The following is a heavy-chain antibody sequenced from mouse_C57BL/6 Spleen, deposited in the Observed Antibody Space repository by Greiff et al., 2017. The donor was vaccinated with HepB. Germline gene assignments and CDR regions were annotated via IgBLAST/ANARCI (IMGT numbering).Heavy chain of an antibody. CDR1: GYSITSGYY. CDR3: ARGGYGYPYAMDY. CDR2: ISYDGSN. D-gene: IGHD2-2*01. V-gene: IGHV3-6*01. Sequence: EVQLVESGPGLVKPSQSLSLTCSVTGYSITSGYYWNWIRQFPGNTLEWMGYISYDGSNNYNPSLKNRISITRDTSKNQFFLKLNSVTTEDTATYYCARGGYGYPYAMDYWGQGTSVTVSS. J-gene: IGHJ4*01.